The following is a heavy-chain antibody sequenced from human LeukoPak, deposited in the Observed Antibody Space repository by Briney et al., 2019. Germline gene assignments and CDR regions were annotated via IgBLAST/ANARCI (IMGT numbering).Heavy chain of an antibody. CDR3: ARVSPRSRTIAVAGPFDY. J-gene: IGHJ4*02. CDR2: INWNGGST. V-gene: IGHV3-20*04. D-gene: IGHD6-19*01. Sequence: PGGSLRLSCAASGFTFDDYGMSWVRQAPGKGLEWVSGINWNGGSTGYADSVKGRFTISRDNAKNSLYLQMNSLRAEDTALYYCARVSPRSRTIAVAGPFDYWGQGTLVTVSS. CDR1: GFTFDDYG.